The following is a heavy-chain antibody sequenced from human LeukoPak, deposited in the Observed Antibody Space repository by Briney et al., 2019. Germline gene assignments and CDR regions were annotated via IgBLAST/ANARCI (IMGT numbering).Heavy chain of an antibody. CDR1: GYSFTSYW. CDR2: IYPGDSDT. Sequence: GESLKISCKGSGYSFTSYWIGWVRQMPGKGLEWMGIIYPGDSDTRYSPSFQGQVTISADKSISTAYLQWSSLKASDTAMYYCARTKTRVYYDILTGYPSPYYFDYWGQGTLVTVSS. CDR3: ARTKTRVYYDILTGYPSPYYFDY. V-gene: IGHV5-51*01. D-gene: IGHD3-9*01. J-gene: IGHJ4*02.